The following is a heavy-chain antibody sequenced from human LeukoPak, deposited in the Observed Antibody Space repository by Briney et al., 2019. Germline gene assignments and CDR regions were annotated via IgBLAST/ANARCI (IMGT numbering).Heavy chain of an antibody. V-gene: IGHV1-24*01. Sequence: ASVKVSCKVSGYTLTELSMHWVRQAPGKGLEWMGGFDPEDGETIYAQKFQGRVTMTEDTSTDTAYMELRSLRSDDTAVYYCASLGAVAGYSNWFDPWGQGTLVTVSS. CDR1: GYTLTELS. D-gene: IGHD6-19*01. CDR3: ASLGAVAGYSNWFDP. J-gene: IGHJ5*02. CDR2: FDPEDGET.